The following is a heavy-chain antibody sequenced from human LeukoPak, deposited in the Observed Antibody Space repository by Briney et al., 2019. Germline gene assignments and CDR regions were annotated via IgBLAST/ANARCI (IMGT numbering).Heavy chain of an antibody. CDR3: ARLVWGYSSSWYRWFDP. Sequence: ASVKVSCKASGHTFTSYDINWVRQATGQGLEWMGWMNPNSGNTGYAQKFQGRVTMTRNTSISTAYMELSSLRSEDTAVYYCARLVWGYSSSWYRWFDPWGQGTLVTVSS. D-gene: IGHD6-13*01. CDR1: GHTFTSYD. CDR2: MNPNSGNT. J-gene: IGHJ5*02. V-gene: IGHV1-8*01.